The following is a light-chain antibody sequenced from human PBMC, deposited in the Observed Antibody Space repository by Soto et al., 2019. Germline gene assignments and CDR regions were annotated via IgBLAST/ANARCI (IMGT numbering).Light chain of an antibody. CDR3: SSYTSSSTVV. Sequence: QSALTQSASVSGSPGQSITISCTGTSSDVGGYKYVSWYQHHPGKAPKLMIYEVSNRPSGVSNRFSGSKSGNTASLTISGLQAEDEADYYCSSYTSSSTVVFGGGTQLTVL. CDR1: SSDVGGYKY. J-gene: IGLJ2*01. CDR2: EVS. V-gene: IGLV2-14*01.